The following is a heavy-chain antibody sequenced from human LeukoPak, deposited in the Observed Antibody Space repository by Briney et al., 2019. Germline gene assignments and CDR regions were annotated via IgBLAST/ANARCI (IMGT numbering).Heavy chain of an antibody. V-gene: IGHV1-2*02. CDR2: INPDSGGT. CDR1: GYTFTGYY. D-gene: IGHD3-22*01. J-gene: IGHJ4*02. Sequence: RASVKVSCKASGYTFTGYYMHWVRQAPGQGLEWVGWINPDSGGTNYAQKFQGRVTMTRDTSISTAYMELSRLRSDDTAVYYCARDADSSGYYGDAPDYWGQGTLVTVSS. CDR3: ARDADSSGYYGDAPDY.